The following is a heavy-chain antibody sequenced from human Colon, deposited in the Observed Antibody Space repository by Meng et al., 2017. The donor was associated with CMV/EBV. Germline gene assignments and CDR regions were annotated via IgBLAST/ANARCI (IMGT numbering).Heavy chain of an antibody. V-gene: IGHV3-30*04. CDR3: ARSKVPTTPYYYYYGMDV. D-gene: IGHD4/OR15-4a*01. CDR1: GFTFSSYA. J-gene: IGHJ6*02. CDR2: ISYDGSNK. Sequence: GESLKISCAASGFTFSSYAMHWVRQAPGKGLEWVAVISYDGSNKYYADSVKGRFTISRDNSKNTLYLQMNSLRAEDTAVYYCARSKVPTTPYYYYYGMDVWGQGTTVTVSS.